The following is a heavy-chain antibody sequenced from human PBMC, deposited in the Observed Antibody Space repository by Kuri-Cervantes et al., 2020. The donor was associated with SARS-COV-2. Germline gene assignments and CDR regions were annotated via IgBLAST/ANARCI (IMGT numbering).Heavy chain of an antibody. CDR1: GFTFSSYA. CDR3: ARALSWFDWFDP. Sequence: GESMKISCAASGFTFSSYAMHWVRQAPGKGLEWVAVISYDGSNKYYADSVKGRFTISRDNSKNTLYLQMNSLRAEDTAVYYCARALSWFDWFDPWGQGTLVTVSS. CDR2: ISYDGSNK. D-gene: IGHD3-10*01. J-gene: IGHJ5*02. V-gene: IGHV3-30*04.